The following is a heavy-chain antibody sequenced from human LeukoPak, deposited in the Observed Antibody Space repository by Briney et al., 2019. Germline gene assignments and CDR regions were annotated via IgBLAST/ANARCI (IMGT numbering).Heavy chain of an antibody. V-gene: IGHV3-7*01. Sequence: GGSLRLSCAASGFTFSNYCMTWVRQAPGKGLEWVANIKQDGSDKYYVDSVKGRFTISRDNAKNSLYLEMNTLRAEDTAVYYFTKTADREGVPGLFPVDCWGQGTLVTVSS. CDR3: TKTADREGVPGLFPVDC. CDR1: GFTFSNYC. CDR2: IKQDGSDK. J-gene: IGHJ4*02. D-gene: IGHD1-14*01.